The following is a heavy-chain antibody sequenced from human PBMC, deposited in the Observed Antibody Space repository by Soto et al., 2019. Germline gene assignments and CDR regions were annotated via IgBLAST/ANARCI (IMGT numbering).Heavy chain of an antibody. J-gene: IGHJ4*02. CDR3: TRSPPYYYDSSGNYYFDY. CDR1: GFTFGDYA. CDR2: IRSKAYGGTT. V-gene: IGHV3-49*03. D-gene: IGHD3-22*01. Sequence: GGSLRLSCTASGFTFGDYAMSWFRQAPGKGLEWVGFIRSKAYGGTTEYAASVKGRFTISRDDSKSIAYLQMNSLKTEDTAVYYCTRSPPYYYDSSGNYYFDYWGQGTLVTVYS.